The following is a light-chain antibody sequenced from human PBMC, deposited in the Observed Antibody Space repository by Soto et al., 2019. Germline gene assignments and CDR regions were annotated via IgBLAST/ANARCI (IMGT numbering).Light chain of an antibody. CDR3: QEVESYPWT. V-gene: IGKV1-9*01. J-gene: IGKJ1*01. Sequence: TQSTQSPSSLPASVVDRVTITCRASQAASSHLAWHQQNHEMAPKLLIYGASTFQSGVPPRFSGGGSWTASTFTSNALQPEDAATYFCQEVESYPWTFGQGTNVEVK. CDR2: GAS. CDR1: QAASSH.